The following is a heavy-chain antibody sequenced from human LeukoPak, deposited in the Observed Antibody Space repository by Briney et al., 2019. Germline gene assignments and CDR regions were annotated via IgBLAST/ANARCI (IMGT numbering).Heavy chain of an antibody. CDR2: IYPGDSDT. D-gene: IGHD1-26*01. CDR3: ARLQRGAGANGGWFDP. V-gene: IGHV5-51*01. Sequence: GESLKISCKGSGYSFTSYWIGWVRQMPGKGLEWMGIIYPGDSDTRYSPSFQGQVTISADKSISTAYLQWSSLKASDTAMYYCARLQRGAGANGGWFDPWGQGTLVTVSS. J-gene: IGHJ5*02. CDR1: GYSFTSYW.